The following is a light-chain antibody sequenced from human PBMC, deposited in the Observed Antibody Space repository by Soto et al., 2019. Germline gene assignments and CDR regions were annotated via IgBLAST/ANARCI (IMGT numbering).Light chain of an antibody. V-gene: IGLV2-14*01. J-gene: IGLJ3*02. CDR3: SSSARYRELV. Sequence: QSALTQPASVSGSPGQSITISCTGTSSDIGSYDYVSWYQQHPGKAPNLIIYEVTDRPSGVSNRFPGSKSGNPAFLTISGLQADDEAEYLCSSSARYRELVFGGG. CDR2: EVT. CDR1: SSDIGSYDY.